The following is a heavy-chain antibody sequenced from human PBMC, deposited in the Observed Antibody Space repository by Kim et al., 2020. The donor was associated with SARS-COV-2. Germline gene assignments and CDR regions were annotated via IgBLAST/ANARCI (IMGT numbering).Heavy chain of an antibody. CDR1: GFTFSNCA. J-gene: IGHJ3*01. CDR2: IGGNTIRT. CDR3: AKMGGDDIWTAYYPGNRAAFYA. Sequence: GGSLRLSCTTSGFTFSNCAMTWVRQAPGKGLEWVSSIGGNTIRTYYGESVKGRFTISRDNSKNTLFLQLNGLRAEDTAVYYCAKMGGDDIWTAYYPGNRAAFYAWGHGTVVTAS. D-gene: IGHD3-9*01. V-gene: IGHV3-23*01.